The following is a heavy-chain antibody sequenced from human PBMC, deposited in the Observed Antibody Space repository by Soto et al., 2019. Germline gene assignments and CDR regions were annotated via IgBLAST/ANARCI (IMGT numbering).Heavy chain of an antibody. CDR3: ARAFRGGSRSGSLDY. CDR1: GGTFSSYT. Sequence: QVQLVQSGAEVKKPGSSVKVSCKASGGTFSSYTISWVRQAPGQGLEWMGRIIPILGIANYAQKFQGRVTITADKSTSTAYMELSSLRSEDTAVYHCARAFRGGSRSGSLDYWGQGTLVTVSS. V-gene: IGHV1-69*02. D-gene: IGHD1-26*01. CDR2: IIPILGIA. J-gene: IGHJ4*02.